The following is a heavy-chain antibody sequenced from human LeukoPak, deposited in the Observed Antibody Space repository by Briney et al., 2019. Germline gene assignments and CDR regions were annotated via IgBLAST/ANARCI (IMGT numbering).Heavy chain of an antibody. CDR2: ISYDGSNK. CDR3: AKDLVTMVRGVIGGYYYYYGMDV. D-gene: IGHD3-10*01. Sequence: SCKASGYTFTGYYMHWVRQAPGKGLEWVAVISYDGSNKYYADSVKGRFTISRDNSKNTLYLQMNSLRAEDTAVYYCAKDLVTMVRGVIGGYYYYYGMDVWGQGTTVTVSS. CDR1: GYTFTGYY. V-gene: IGHV3-30*18. J-gene: IGHJ6*02.